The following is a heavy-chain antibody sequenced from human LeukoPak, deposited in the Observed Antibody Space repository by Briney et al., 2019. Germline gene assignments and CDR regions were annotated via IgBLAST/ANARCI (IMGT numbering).Heavy chain of an antibody. J-gene: IGHJ4*02. CDR3: ARDGEYSRVADY. V-gene: IGHV3-21*01. Sequence: KAGGSLRLSCAASGFTFSSYSMNWVRQAPGKGLEWVSSISSSSSYIYYAGSVKGRFTISRDNAKNSLYLQMNSLRAEDTAVYYCARDGEYSRVADYWGQGTLVTVSS. CDR1: GFTFSSYS. CDR2: ISSSSSYI. D-gene: IGHD6-6*01.